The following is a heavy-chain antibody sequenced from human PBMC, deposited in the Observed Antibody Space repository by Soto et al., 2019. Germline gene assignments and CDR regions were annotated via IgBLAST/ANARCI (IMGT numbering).Heavy chain of an antibody. V-gene: IGHV1-3*01. CDR3: ARDLPPPAAKYYYYYYYMDV. CDR1: GYTFTSYA. D-gene: IGHD2-2*01. J-gene: IGHJ6*03. CDR2: INAGNGNT. Sequence: ASVKVSCKASGYTFTSYAMHWVRQAPGQRLEWMGWINAGNGNTKYSQKFQGRVTITRDTSASTAYMELSSLRSEDTAVYYCARDLPPPAAKYYYYYYYMDVWGKGTTVTVSS.